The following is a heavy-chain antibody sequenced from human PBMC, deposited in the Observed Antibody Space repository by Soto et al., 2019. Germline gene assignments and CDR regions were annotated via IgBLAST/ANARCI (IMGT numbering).Heavy chain of an antibody. Sequence: GASVKVSCKASGYTLNSYGISWVRQAPGQGLEWMGWISAYNGNANYAQKLQGRVTMTTDTSTSTAYMELRSLRSDDTAVYYCARGVPYYGSGRRWSPSDAFDIWGQGTMVTVSS. CDR2: ISAYNGNA. CDR3: ARGVPYYGSGRRWSPSDAFDI. D-gene: IGHD3-10*01. CDR1: GYTLNSYG. V-gene: IGHV1-18*01. J-gene: IGHJ3*02.